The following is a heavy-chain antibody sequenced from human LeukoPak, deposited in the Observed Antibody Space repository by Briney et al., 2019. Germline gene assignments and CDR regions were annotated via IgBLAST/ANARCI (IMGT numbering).Heavy chain of an antibody. V-gene: IGHV3-30*18. Sequence: GRSLRLSCAASGFTFSSYGMHWVRQAPGKGLEWVAVISYDGGNKYYADSVKGRFTISRDNSKNTLYLQMNSLRAEDTAVYYCAKEMLLWFGELDYYGMDVWGKGTTVTVSS. CDR2: ISYDGGNK. D-gene: IGHD3-10*01. J-gene: IGHJ6*04. CDR1: GFTFSSYG. CDR3: AKEMLLWFGELDYYGMDV.